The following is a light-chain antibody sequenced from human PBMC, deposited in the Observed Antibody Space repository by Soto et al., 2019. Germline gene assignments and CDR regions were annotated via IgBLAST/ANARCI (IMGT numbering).Light chain of an antibody. CDR3: QQYDRSPIT. CDR2: GAS. CDR1: QSVSSSY. J-gene: IGKJ4*01. V-gene: IGKV3-20*01. Sequence: EIVLTQSPGTLSLSPGERATLSCRASQSVSSSYLAWYQQKPGQAPRPLIYGASSRAIGIPDRFSGSGSGTDFTLTISRLEPEDFAVYYCQQYDRSPITFGGGTKVEIK.